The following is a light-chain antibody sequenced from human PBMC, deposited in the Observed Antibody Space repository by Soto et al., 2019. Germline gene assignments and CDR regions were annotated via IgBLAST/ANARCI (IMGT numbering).Light chain of an antibody. CDR2: LGS. CDR3: MQTFQTVG. J-gene: IGKJ4*01. CDR1: RGLLTATGYHY. V-gene: IGKV2-28*01. Sequence: DIVMTQSPPSLAVTPGEPASISCRSTRGLLTATGYHYLDWYLQKPGQSPQLLIYLGSYRASGVPDRFSGSGSGTDFSLKISRVEAEDVGVYYCMQTFQTVGFGGGTKVDIK.